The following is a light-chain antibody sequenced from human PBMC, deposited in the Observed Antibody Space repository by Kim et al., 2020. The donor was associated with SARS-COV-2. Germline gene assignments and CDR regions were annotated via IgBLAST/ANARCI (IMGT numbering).Light chain of an antibody. Sequence: QTVKISYQEDDLRKYYASWYQQKPRQGPLLVMYGGRNRPSGIPDRFSGCSSGDTTSFTITMTQAEDEDDYYCDSRDNSGDHVLFGGGTKLTVL. CDR3: DSRDNSGDHVL. V-gene: IGLV3-19*01. CDR1: DLRKYY. CDR2: GGR. J-gene: IGLJ2*01.